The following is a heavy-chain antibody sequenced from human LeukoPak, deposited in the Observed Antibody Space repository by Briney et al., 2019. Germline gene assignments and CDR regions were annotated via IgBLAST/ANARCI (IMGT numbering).Heavy chain of an antibody. CDR2: IYTSGST. J-gene: IGHJ6*03. CDR3: ARQDYYYYYMDV. Sequence: ASETLSLTCTVSGGSISSYCWSWIRQPPGKGLEWIGYIYTSGSTNYNPSLKSRVTISQDTSKNQFSLKLSSVTAADTAVYYCARQDYYYYYMDVWGKGTTVTVSS. V-gene: IGHV4-4*09. CDR1: GGSISSYC.